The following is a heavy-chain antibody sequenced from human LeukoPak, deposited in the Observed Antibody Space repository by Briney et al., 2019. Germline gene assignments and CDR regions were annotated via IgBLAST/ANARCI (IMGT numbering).Heavy chain of an antibody. Sequence: ASVKVSCKASGYTFTGYYMHWVRQAPGQGLEWMGWINPNSGGTNYAQKFQGRVTMTRDTSISTAYMELSSLRSEDTAVYYCARGPIDYGSGTYYINYWGQETLVTVSS. CDR1: GYTFTGYY. CDR3: ARGPIDYGSGTYYINY. J-gene: IGHJ4*02. D-gene: IGHD3-10*01. V-gene: IGHV1-2*02. CDR2: INPNSGGT.